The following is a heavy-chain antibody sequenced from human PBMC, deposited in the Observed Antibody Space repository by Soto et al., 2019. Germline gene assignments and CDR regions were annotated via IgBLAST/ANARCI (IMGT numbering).Heavy chain of an antibody. J-gene: IGHJ3*02. V-gene: IGHV1-3*01. CDR1: GYTFTSYA. CDR3: ARPLNSGHSTAFDI. D-gene: IGHD6-25*01. CDR2: INAGNGNT. Sequence: QVQLVQSGAEVKKPGASVKVSCKASGYTFTSYAMHWVRQARGQRLEWMGWINAGNGNTKYSQKFQGRVTITRDTSASTAYMELSSLRSEDTAVYYCARPLNSGHSTAFDIWGQGTMVTVSS.